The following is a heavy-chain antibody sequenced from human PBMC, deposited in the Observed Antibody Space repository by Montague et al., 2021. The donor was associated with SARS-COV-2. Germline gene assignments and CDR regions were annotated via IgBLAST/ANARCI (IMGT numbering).Heavy chain of an antibody. CDR3: ARDQTVLEWIWYGMDV. D-gene: IGHD3-3*01. CDR2: IDHSGNT. V-gene: IGHV4-34*01. CDR1: GGSFSTYY. Sequence: SETLSLTCAVYGGSFSTYYWAWIRQSPGGGLEWIANIDHSGNTXXXPSXXXRVSISIDTSSSQFSLYLTSVTAADAAVYYCARDQTVLEWIWYGMDVWGPGTTVTVSS. J-gene: IGHJ6*02.